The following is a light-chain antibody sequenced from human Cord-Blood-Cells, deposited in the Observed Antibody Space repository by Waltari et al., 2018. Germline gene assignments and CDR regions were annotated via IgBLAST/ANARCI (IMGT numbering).Light chain of an antibody. V-gene: IGKV3-15*01. CDR1: QRGSSN. CDR3: QQYNNWPYT. J-gene: IGKJ2*01. CDR2: GTS. Sequence: EKVMTQSPDTRPVTPGERETLSCRASQRGSSNLARYQQKPGQAPRVLTYGTSNRATGIPARFSGSGSGTEFTLTISSLQSEDFAVYYCQQYNNWPYTFGQGTKLEIK.